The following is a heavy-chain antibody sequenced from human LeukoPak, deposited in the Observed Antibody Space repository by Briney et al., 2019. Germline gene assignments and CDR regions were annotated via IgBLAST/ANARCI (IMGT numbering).Heavy chain of an antibody. J-gene: IGHJ5*02. CDR1: GFTFNRYW. Sequence: GGSLRLSCAASGFTFNRYWMQWVRQAPGKGLVWASRINSDGSSTDYADSVKGRFTISRDNAKNTLNLQMNSLRAENTAVYYCARDLGQYYDTSDNWFDPWGQGTLVTVSS. CDR3: ARDLGQYYDTSDNWFDP. V-gene: IGHV3-74*01. D-gene: IGHD3-22*01. CDR2: INSDGSST.